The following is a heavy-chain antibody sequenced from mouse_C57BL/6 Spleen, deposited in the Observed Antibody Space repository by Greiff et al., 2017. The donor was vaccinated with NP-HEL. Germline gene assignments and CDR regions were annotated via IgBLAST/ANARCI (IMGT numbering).Heavy chain of an antibody. CDR3: ARDSSPMVTRAWFAY. V-gene: IGHV3-6*01. J-gene: IGHJ3*01. CDR1: GYSITSGYY. Sequence: ESGPGLVKPSQSLSLTCSVTGYSITSGYYWNWIRQFPGNKLEWMGYISYDGRNNYNQSLKNRITITLDTSNNQFYLKLNSVTTEDTATYYWARDSSPMVTRAWFAYRGQGSLVTVSA. CDR2: ISYDGRN. D-gene: IGHD2-1*01.